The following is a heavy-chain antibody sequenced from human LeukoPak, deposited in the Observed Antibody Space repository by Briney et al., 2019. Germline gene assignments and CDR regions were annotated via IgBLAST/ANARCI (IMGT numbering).Heavy chain of an antibody. V-gene: IGHV3-48*03. CDR1: GFTFSSYE. CDR3: ARGLSGISMIYYYYYMDV. CDR2: ISSSGSTI. J-gene: IGHJ6*03. Sequence: GGSLRLSCAASGFTFSSYEMNWVRQAPGKGLEWVSYISSSGSTIYYADSVKGRFTISRDNAKNSLYLQMNSLRAEDTAVYYCARGLSGISMIYYYYYMDVWGKGTTVTVS. D-gene: IGHD3-16*01.